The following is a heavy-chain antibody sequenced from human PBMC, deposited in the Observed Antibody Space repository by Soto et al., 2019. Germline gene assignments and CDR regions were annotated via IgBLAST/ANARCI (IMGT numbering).Heavy chain of an antibody. CDR2: VKSDGTTA. J-gene: IGHJ4*02. CDR1: GFAFTSYW. V-gene: IGHV3-74*01. CDR3: ASLSASTYSTRTFDF. Sequence: GGSLRLSCEASGFAFTSYWMHWVRQAPGKGLVWVAGVKSDGTTATYADSVRGRFTISRDNAKNTLYLQMNSLSAEDTAVYYCASLSASTYSTRTFDFWGQGTQVTVSS. D-gene: IGHD2-15*01.